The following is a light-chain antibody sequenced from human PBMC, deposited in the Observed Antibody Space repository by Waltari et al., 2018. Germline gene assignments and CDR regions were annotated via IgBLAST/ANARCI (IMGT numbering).Light chain of an antibody. Sequence: YELTQPPSVSVSPGQTASITCSGDNLEDKFVCWYQQKAGQAPGLVIHQDSRRPSGIPERFSGSSSGNTATLTVSGTQAMDEADYYCQAWDSSTDVVFGGGTRLTVL. J-gene: IGLJ2*01. CDR2: QDS. V-gene: IGLV3-1*01. CDR1: NLEDKF. CDR3: QAWDSSTDVV.